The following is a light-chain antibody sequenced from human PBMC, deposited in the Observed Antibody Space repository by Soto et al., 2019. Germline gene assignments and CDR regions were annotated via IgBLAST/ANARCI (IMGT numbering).Light chain of an antibody. CDR1: QTISSH. CDR2: AAS. J-gene: IGKJ1*01. V-gene: IGKV1-39*01. CDR3: QQSYTTPRT. Sequence: DIQMTPSPSSLSASVGDRVTITCRASQTISSHLNWYQQKPGKAPKVLIYAASSLPSGVPSRFSGSGSGTDFPLTISSLQPEDFATYYCQQSYTTPRTFGQGTKVEIK.